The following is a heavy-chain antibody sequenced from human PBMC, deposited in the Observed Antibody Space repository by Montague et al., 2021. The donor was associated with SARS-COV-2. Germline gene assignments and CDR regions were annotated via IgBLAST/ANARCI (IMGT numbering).Heavy chain of an antibody. V-gene: IGHV3-7*01. CDR1: GFTFSRYW. CDR3: ARTGYFASGNYV. D-gene: IGHD3-10*01. J-gene: IGHJ4*02. Sequence: SLRLSCAASGFTFSRYWMTWVRQAPGKVLEWVANIKEDGSEKYXXXSXKGRFTISRDNAKNSLSLQMNSLRAEDTAVYYCARTGYFASGNYVWGQGTLVTVSS. CDR2: IKEDGSEK.